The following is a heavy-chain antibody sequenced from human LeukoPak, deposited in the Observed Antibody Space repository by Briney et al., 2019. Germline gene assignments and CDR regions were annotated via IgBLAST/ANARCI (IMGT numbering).Heavy chain of an antibody. CDR3: MGTTDY. Sequence: GGSLRLSCAASGFIFTNYDMSWVRQPPGRGLEWVSAIDTSGAGTYYTDSVKGRFTISRDNSKDRLYLQMNSLRVEDTAVYYCMGTTDYWGPGTLVTVSS. V-gene: IGHV3-23*01. J-gene: IGHJ4*02. CDR2: IDTSGAGT. CDR1: GFIFTNYD. D-gene: IGHD4-11*01.